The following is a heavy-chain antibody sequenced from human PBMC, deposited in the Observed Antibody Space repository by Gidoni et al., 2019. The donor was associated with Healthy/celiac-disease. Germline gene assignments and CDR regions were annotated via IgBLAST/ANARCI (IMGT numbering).Heavy chain of an antibody. D-gene: IGHD3-10*01. CDR2: ISSSSSYI. V-gene: IGHV3-21*01. CDR3: ARDPAMVQGVMSEGMDV. CDR1: GFTFSSYS. J-gene: IGHJ6*02. Sequence: EVQLVESGGGLVKPGGSLRLSCAASGFTFSSYSMNWVRQAPGKGLEWVSSISSSSSYIYYADSVKGRFTISRDNAKNSLYLQMNSLRAEDTAVYYCARDPAMVQGVMSEGMDVWGQGTTVTVSS.